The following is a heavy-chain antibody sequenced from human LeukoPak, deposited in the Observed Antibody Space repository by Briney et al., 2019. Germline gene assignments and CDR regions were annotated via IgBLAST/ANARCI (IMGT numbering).Heavy chain of an antibody. Sequence: ASVKVSCKVSGYTLTELSMHWVRQAPGKGLEWMGGFDPEDGETIYAQKFQGRVTMTEDTSTDTAYMELSSLRSEDTAVYYCATVYSGSYGFDCWGQGTPVTVSS. V-gene: IGHV1-24*01. CDR1: GYTLTELS. D-gene: IGHD1-26*01. CDR3: ATVYSGSYGFDC. CDR2: FDPEDGET. J-gene: IGHJ4*02.